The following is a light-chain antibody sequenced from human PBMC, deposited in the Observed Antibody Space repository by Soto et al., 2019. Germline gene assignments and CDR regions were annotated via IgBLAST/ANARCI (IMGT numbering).Light chain of an antibody. CDR2: GAS. J-gene: IGKJ1*01. CDR3: QQYGSSGT. CDR1: QSVSNNH. V-gene: IGKV3-20*01. Sequence: IVLAQSPGTLSLSPGERATLSCRASQSVSNNHLAWYQQKPGQAPRLLIYGASSRATGIPDRFSGSGSGTDFTLTISRLEPEDFAVYYCQQYGSSGTFGQGTKVDIK.